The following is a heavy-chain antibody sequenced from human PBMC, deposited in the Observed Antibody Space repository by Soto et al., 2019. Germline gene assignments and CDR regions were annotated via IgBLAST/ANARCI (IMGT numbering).Heavy chain of an antibody. V-gene: IGHV3-15*01. CDR3: TTFQLVFHY. Sequence: EVQLVEAGGGLVKPGGSLRVSCAASGFSFSNAWMSWVRQAPGRGLEWVGRIKSESDDGTTDYAAPVKGRFIISRDDSKNTLYLQMNSLKIEDTAVYYCTTFQLVFHYWGQGRLVDVSS. D-gene: IGHD2-2*01. CDR2: IKSESDDGTT. CDR1: GFSFSNAW. J-gene: IGHJ4*02.